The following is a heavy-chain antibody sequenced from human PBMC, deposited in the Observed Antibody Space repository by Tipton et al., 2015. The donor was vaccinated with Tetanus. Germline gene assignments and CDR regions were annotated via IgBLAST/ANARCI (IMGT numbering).Heavy chain of an antibody. J-gene: IGHJ4*03. V-gene: IGHV4-61*01. Sequence: TLSLTCTVSYGSVRSGSYYWSWLRQPPGKGLEWIGYIYSSGSTNYNPSLESRVSISRAPSTNQFSLRLTSVTAADTAVYYCARLYILAGYLDSWGQGTLAIVSS. D-gene: IGHD5-12*01. CDR1: YGSVRSGSYY. CDR2: IYSSGST. CDR3: ARLYILAGYLDS.